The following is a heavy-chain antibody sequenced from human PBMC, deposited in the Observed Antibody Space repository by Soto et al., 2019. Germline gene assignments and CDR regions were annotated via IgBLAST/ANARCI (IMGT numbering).Heavy chain of an antibody. CDR2: TYYRSRWYN. V-gene: IGHV6-1*01. J-gene: IGHJ6*03. CDR3: AGTTSHYWYYMDV. CDR1: GDSVSSNNAA. D-gene: IGHD1-7*01. Sequence: QSLSLTCAISGDSVSSNNAAWNWIRQSPSRGLEWLGRTYYRSRWYNDYAVSVKSRITVNPDTSKNQFSLQLTSVTPEDTAVYYCAGTTSHYWYYMDVWGKGTTVTVSS.